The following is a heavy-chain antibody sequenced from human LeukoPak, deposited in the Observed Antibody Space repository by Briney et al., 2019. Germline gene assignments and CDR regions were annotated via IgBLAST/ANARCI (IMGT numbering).Heavy chain of an antibody. J-gene: IGHJ4*02. V-gene: IGHV1-24*01. D-gene: IGHD2-15*01. CDR1: GYTLTELS. Sequence: ASVTVSCTVSGYTLTELSMHWVRQAPGKGLEWMGGFDPEDGETIYAQKFQGRVTMTEDTSTDTAYMELSSLRSEDTAVYYCATDRRYCSGGSCYETLDYWGQGTLVTVSS. CDR3: ATDRRYCSGGSCYETLDY. CDR2: FDPEDGET.